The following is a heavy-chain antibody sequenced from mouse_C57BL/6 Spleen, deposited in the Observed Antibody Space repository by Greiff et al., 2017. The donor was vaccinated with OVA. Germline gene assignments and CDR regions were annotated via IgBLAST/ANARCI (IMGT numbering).Heavy chain of an antibody. V-gene: IGHV5-16*01. D-gene: IGHD2-3*01. Sequence: EVKLMESEGGLVQPGSSMKLSCTASGFTFSDYYMAWVRQVPEKGLEWVANINYDGSSTYYLDTLKSRFIISRDNAKNILYLQMSSLKSEDTATYYCARDTGGLLSMDYWGQGTSVTVSS. J-gene: IGHJ4*01. CDR1: GFTFSDYY. CDR3: ARDTGGLLSMDY. CDR2: INYDGSST.